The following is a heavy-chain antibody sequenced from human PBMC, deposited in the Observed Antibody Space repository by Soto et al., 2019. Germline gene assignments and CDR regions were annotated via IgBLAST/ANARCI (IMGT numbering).Heavy chain of an antibody. J-gene: IGHJ6*02. CDR2: IIPIFGTA. CDR1: GGTFSSYA. CDR3: VKEYIIVVVQSDIDYYYGMDF. V-gene: IGHV1-69*13. D-gene: IGHD2-2*01. Sequence: SVKVSCKASGGTFSSYAISWVRQAPGQGLEWMGGIIPIFGTANYAQKFQGRVTITADESTSTAYMELSSLRSEDTAVYYCVKEYIIVVVQSDIDYYYGMDFWGQRTTVTVS.